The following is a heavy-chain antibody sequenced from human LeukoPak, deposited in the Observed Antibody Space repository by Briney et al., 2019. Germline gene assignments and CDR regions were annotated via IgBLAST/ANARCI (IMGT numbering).Heavy chain of an antibody. V-gene: IGHV3-30*02. D-gene: IGHD6-13*01. CDR1: GFTFSSYG. Sequence: GGSLRLSCAASGFTFSSYGMHWVRQAPGKGLEWVAFIRYDGSNKYYADSVKGRFTISRDNSKSTLYLQMNSLRAEDTAVYYLAKFGFWIAAGGTFCYLGQGTLVTVSS. CDR2: IRYDGSNK. CDR3: AKFGFWIAAGGTFCY. J-gene: IGHJ4*02.